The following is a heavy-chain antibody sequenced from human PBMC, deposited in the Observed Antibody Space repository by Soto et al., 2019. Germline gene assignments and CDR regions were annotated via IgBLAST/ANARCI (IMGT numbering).Heavy chain of an antibody. CDR1: GGSFSGYY. J-gene: IGHJ4*02. CDR3: ARGPIAAAGTFGY. V-gene: IGHV4-34*01. CDR2: INHSGST. Sequence: SETLSLTCAVYGGSFSGYYWSWIRQPPGKGLEWIGEINHSGSTNYNPSLKSRVTIPVDTSKNQFSLKLSSVTAADTAVYYCARGPIAAAGTFGYWGQGTLVTVSS. D-gene: IGHD6-13*01.